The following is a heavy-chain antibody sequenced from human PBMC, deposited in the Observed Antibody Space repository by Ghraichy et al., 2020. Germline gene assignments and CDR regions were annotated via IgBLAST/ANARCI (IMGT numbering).Heavy chain of an antibody. V-gene: IGHV4-38-2*01. Sequence: SETLSLTCAVSGYSISSGYYWGWIRQPPGKGLEWIGSIYHSGSTYYNPSLKSRVTISVDTSKNQFSLKLSSVTAADTAVYYCASRVGLGAIGISRAFDIWGQGTMVTVSS. CDR1: GYSISSGYY. CDR2: IYHSGST. CDR3: ASRVGLGAIGISRAFDI. J-gene: IGHJ3*02. D-gene: IGHD3-16*02.